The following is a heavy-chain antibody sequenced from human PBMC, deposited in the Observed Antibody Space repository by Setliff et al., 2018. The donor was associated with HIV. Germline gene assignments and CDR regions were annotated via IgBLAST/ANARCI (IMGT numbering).Heavy chain of an antibody. CDR1: GYTFTSYW. V-gene: IGHV5-51*01. CDR2: IYPGDSDT. Sequence: PGESLTISCKVSGYTFTSYWIGWVRQKPGKGLEWMGIIYPGDSDTRYSPSFQGQVTISAAKSISTAYLQWSSLKASDTAIYYCARHISYDGSDDQSRGYFDYWGRGTLVTV. D-gene: IGHD3-22*01. J-gene: IGHJ4*02. CDR3: ARHISYDGSDDQSRGYFDY.